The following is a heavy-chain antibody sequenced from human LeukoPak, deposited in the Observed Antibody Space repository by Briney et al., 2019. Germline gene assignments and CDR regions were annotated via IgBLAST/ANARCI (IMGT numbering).Heavy chain of an antibody. CDR3: ARAYGS. CDR1: GFTFSNNW. V-gene: IGHV3-74*01. J-gene: IGHJ5*02. CDR2: INRDGSGT. D-gene: IGHD3-16*01. Sequence: GRSLRLSCAASGFTFSNNWMYWIRQAPGKGLVWVSRINRDGSGTSYADSVKGRFTISRDNAKNTLYLQMNSLRVEDTAVYYCARAYGSWGQGTRVTVSS.